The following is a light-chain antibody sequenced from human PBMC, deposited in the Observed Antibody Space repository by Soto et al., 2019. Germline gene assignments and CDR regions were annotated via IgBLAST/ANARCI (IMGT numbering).Light chain of an antibody. Sequence: QSALTQPPSASGSPGQSITISCTGTSSDVGGYNYVSWYQQHPGKAPKLMIYDVSNRPSGVSIRFSGSKSGNTASLTISGLQAEDEADYYCSSYTSSSTPYVFGTGTKVTVL. CDR3: SSYTSSSTPYV. V-gene: IGLV2-14*01. CDR1: SSDVGGYNY. J-gene: IGLJ1*01. CDR2: DVS.